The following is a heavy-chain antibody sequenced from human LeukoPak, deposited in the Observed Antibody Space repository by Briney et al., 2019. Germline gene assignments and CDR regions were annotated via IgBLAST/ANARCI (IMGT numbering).Heavy chain of an antibody. V-gene: IGHV4-39*01. D-gene: IGHD4-17*01. Sequence: SETLSLTCTVSGCSISSTGYYWGWIRQPPGKGLEWIGSTYYSGNTYYNPSLKSRVTISVDTSKNQFSLKLSSVTAADTAVYYCASDYGDRDAFDIWGQGTMVTVSS. CDR2: TYYSGNT. J-gene: IGHJ3*02. CDR3: ASDYGDRDAFDI. CDR1: GCSISSTGYY.